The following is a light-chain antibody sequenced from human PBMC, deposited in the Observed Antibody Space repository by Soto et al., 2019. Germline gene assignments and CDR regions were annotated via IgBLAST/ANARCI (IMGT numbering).Light chain of an antibody. V-gene: IGKV1-5*03. J-gene: IGKJ1*01. CDR1: QSISNY. CDR3: QQYYSYWT. CDR2: KAS. Sequence: DIPMTQSPSTLSASVGDRITITCRASQSISNYLAWHQQKPGKAPKVLTYKASSLESGVPSRVSGSGSGTEFTLTTSRLKPDDFAIYYCQQYYSYWTFGQGTKVEGK.